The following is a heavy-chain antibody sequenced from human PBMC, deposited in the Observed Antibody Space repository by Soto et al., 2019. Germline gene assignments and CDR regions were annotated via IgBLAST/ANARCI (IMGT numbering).Heavy chain of an antibody. CDR1: AGSISIYY. J-gene: IGHJ3*02. V-gene: IGHV4-59*01. CDR3: ARLEQVLRYFDSLTGAFDI. Sequence: SETLAVTCTFSAGSISIYYWNWIRQPPGKGLEWIGYIYYSGSTNYNPSLKSRVTISVDTSKDQFSLKLSSVTAADTAVYYCARLEQVLRYFDSLTGAFDIWGQGTMVTVSS. CDR2: IYYSGST. D-gene: IGHD3-9*01.